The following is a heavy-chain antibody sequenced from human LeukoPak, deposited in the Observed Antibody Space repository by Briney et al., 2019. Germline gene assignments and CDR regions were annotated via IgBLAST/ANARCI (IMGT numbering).Heavy chain of an antibody. CDR3: ARDPRSYYDFWSGYYGFDY. Sequence: ASVKVSCKASGYTFTSYDINWVRQAPGQGLEWMGIINPSGGSTSYAQKFQGRVTMTRDTSTSTVYMELSSLRSEDTAVYYCARDPRSYYDFWSGYYGFDYWGQGTLVTVSS. CDR2: INPSGGST. D-gene: IGHD3-3*01. V-gene: IGHV1-46*01. CDR1: GYTFTSYD. J-gene: IGHJ4*02.